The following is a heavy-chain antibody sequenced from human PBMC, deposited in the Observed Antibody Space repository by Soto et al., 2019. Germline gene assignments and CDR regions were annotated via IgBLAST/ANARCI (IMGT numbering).Heavy chain of an antibody. Sequence: SETLSLTCTVSGGSISSSSYYWGWIRQPPGKGLEWIGSIYYSGSTYYNPSLKSRVTISVDTSKNQFSLKLSSVTAADTAVYYCARGVTTVTTFDYWGQGTLVTVSS. J-gene: IGHJ4*02. CDR3: ARGVTTVTTFDY. D-gene: IGHD4-17*01. V-gene: IGHV4-39*07. CDR2: IYYSGST. CDR1: GGSISSSSYY.